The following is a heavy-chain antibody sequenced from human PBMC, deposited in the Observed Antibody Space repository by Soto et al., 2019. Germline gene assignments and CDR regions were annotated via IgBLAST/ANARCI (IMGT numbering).Heavy chain of an antibody. CDR3: AKDRAIGGYSYGEKGY. CDR1: GFTFSSYA. J-gene: IGHJ4*02. V-gene: IGHV3-23*01. D-gene: IGHD5-18*01. CDR2: ISGTGGST. Sequence: GSLRLSCAASGFTFSSYAMSWVRQAPGKGLEWVSSISGTGGSTYYADSVKGRFTISRDNSKNTLYLQMNSLRAEDTAVYYCAKDRAIGGYSYGEKGYWGQGTLVTVSS.